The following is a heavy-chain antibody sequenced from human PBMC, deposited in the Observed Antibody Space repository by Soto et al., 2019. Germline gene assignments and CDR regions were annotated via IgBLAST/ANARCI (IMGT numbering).Heavy chain of an antibody. V-gene: IGHV3-23*01. D-gene: IGHD3-9*01. CDR3: ARDPSTGSADY. J-gene: IGHJ4*02. CDR1: GFTFSSYA. Sequence: EVQLLESGGDLVQPGGSLRLSCAASGFTFSSYAMNWVRQAPGKGLEWVSTISWSGDDTYYLDSVKGRFTISRDNSKNMLYLQRNSLRAEYSAVYYCARDPSTGSADYWGQGTLVIVSS. CDR2: ISWSGDDT.